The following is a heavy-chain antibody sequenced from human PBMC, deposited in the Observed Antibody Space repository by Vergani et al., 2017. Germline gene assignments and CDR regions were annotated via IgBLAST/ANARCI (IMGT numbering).Heavy chain of an antibody. CDR1: GFTFSSYW. J-gene: IGHJ6*01. Sequence: EVQLVESGGGLVQPGGSLRLSCAASGFTFSSYWMSWVRQAPGKGLEWVANIKQDGSEKYYVDSVKGRFTISRDNAKNSLYLQMNSLRAEDTAVYYCARDYDIFTGYAAYGMDVWGQGTTVTVSS. CDR2: IKQDGSEK. CDR3: ARDYDIFTGYAAYGMDV. D-gene: IGHD3-9*01. V-gene: IGHV3-7*01.